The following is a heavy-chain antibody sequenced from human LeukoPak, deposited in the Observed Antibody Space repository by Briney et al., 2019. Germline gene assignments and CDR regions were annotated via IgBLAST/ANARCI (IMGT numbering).Heavy chain of an antibody. V-gene: IGHV3-30*04. CDR1: GFTFNTYA. J-gene: IGHJ6*02. D-gene: IGHD6-13*01. CDR2: ISYDGSNE. Sequence: GGSLRLSCAASGFTFNTYALHWVRQAPGKGLEWVAVISYDGSNEYYADSVKGQFTISRDNSKNTLYLQMNSLRAEDTAVYYCTRVSGPWYVYYGMDVWGQGTTVTVSS. CDR3: TRVSGPWYVYYGMDV.